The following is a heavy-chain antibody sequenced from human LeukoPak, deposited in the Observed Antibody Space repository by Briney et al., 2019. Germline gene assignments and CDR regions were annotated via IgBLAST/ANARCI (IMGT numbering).Heavy chain of an antibody. CDR2: VYHSGIT. CDR1: GGSISSGIYY. J-gene: IGHJ3*02. CDR3: ARVDYGSGPSRTFEI. D-gene: IGHD3-10*01. Sequence: SETLSLTCTVSGGSISSGIYYWGWIRQPPGKGLAWIGSVYHSGITYYNPALESRVTISVDTSKNQFSLKLSSVTTADTAMYYCARVDYGSGPSRTFEIWGQGTMVTVSS. V-gene: IGHV4-39*07.